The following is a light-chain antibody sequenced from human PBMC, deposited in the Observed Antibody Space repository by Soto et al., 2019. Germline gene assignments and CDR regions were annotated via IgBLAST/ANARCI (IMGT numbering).Light chain of an antibody. Sequence: QSALTQPPSASGSPGQSVTIPCTGTSSDIGGYNYVSWYQQHPGKAPKLMIYEVTKRPSGVPDRFSGSKSGNTASLTVSGLQAEDEADYSCSSHAGSNNLGVFGGGTKLTVL. V-gene: IGLV2-8*01. CDR2: EVT. CDR3: SSHAGSNNLGV. J-gene: IGLJ2*01. CDR1: SSDIGGYNY.